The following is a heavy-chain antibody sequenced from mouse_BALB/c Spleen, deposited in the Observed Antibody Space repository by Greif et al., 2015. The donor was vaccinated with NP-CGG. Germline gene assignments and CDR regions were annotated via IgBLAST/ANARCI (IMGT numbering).Heavy chain of an antibody. CDR2: IYPGSSNT. D-gene: IGHD4-1*01. V-gene: IGHV1-84*02. CDR3: ARRTGTEAMDY. Sequence: QVQLQHSGPELVKPGASVKISCKASGYTFTDYYINWVKQKPGQGLEWIGWIYPGSSNTKYNEKFKGKATLTVDTSSSTAYMQLSSLTSEDTAVYFCARRTGTEAMDYWGQGTSVTVSS. CDR1: GYTFTDYY. J-gene: IGHJ4*01.